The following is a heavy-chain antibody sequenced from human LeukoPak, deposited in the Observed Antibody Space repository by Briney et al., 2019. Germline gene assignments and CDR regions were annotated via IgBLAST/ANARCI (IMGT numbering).Heavy chain of an antibody. CDR1: GHSFTNYW. CDR3: ARRWELYYFDY. J-gene: IGHJ4*02. D-gene: IGHD1-26*01. V-gene: IGHV5-51*01. Sequence: HGESLKISCKGSGHSFTNYWIGWVRQMPGKGLEWMGIIYPGDSDTRYSPSFQGQVTISADKSISTAYLQWSSLKASDTAMYYCARRWELYYFDYWGQGTLVTVSS. CDR2: IYPGDSDT.